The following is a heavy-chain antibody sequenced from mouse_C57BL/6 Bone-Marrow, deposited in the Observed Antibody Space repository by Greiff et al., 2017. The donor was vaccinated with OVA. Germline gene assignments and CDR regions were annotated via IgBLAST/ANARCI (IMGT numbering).Heavy chain of an antibody. V-gene: IGHV1-82*01. CDR1: GYAFSSSW. CDR2: IYPGDGDP. CDR3: ARSSTGSD. Sequence: VKLMESGPELVKPGASVKISCKASGYAFSSSWMNWVKPRPGKGLEWIGRIYPGDGDPNYNGKFKGKATLTADKSSSTAYMQLSSLTSEDAAVYFCARSSTGSDWGQGTSVTVSS. J-gene: IGHJ4*01.